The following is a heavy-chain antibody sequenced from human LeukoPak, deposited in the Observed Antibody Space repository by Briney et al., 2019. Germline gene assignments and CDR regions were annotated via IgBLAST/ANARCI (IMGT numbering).Heavy chain of an antibody. J-gene: IGHJ5*02. CDR1: GYTFTSYG. D-gene: IGHD3-10*01. V-gene: IGHV1-18*01. CDR3: AISYYGSGSYYITHWFDP. Sequence: GASVKVSCKASGYTFTSYGISWVRQAPGQGLEWMGWISAYNGNTNYAQKLQGRVTMTTDTSTSTAYMELRSLRSDDTAVYYCAISYYGSGSYYITHWFDPWGQGTLVTVSS. CDR2: ISAYNGNT.